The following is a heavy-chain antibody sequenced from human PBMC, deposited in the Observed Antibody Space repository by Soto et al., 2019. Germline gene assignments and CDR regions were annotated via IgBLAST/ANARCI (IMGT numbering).Heavy chain of an antibody. V-gene: IGHV2-70*01. CDR2: IDWDDDK. CDR1: GFSLSTSGVC. Sequence: SGPTLVNPTQALTLTCTFSGFSLSTSGVCVSWIRQPPGKALERLALIDWDDDKYYSTSLKTRLTISKDTSKNQVVLTMTNMDPVDTATYYCARIGPRRGGFDPWGQGTLVTVSS. CDR3: ARIGPRRGGFDP. J-gene: IGHJ5*02. D-gene: IGHD3-10*01.